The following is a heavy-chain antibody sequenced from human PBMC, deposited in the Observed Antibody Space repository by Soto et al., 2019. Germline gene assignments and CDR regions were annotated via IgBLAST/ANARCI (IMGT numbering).Heavy chain of an antibody. Sequence: AGGSLRLSCAASVFTFSSYSMNWVRQAPGKGLEWVSSISSSSSYIYYADSVKGRFTISRDNAKNSLYLQMNSLRAEDTAVYYCARVIRITIFRRYYYGMDVWGQGTTVTVSS. V-gene: IGHV3-21*01. D-gene: IGHD3-3*01. J-gene: IGHJ6*02. CDR3: ARVIRITIFRRYYYGMDV. CDR2: ISSSSSYI. CDR1: VFTFSSYS.